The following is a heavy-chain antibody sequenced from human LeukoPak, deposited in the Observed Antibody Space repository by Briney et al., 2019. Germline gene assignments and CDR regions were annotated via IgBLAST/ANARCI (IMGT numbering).Heavy chain of an antibody. CDR3: ARGGYCSSTSCYSVGRVLDY. D-gene: IGHD2-2*01. J-gene: IGHJ4*02. CDR1: GYTFTSYY. V-gene: IGHV1-46*01. Sequence: ASVKVSCKASGYTFTSYYTHWVRQAPGQGLEWMGIINPSGGSTSYAQEFQGRVTMTRDTSTSTVYMELSSLRSEDTAVYYCARGGYCSSTSCYSVGRVLDYWGQGTLVTVSS. CDR2: INPSGGST.